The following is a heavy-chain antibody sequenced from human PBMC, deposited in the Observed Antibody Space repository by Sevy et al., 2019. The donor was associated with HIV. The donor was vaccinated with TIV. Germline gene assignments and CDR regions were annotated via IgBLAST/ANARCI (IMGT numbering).Heavy chain of an antibody. Sequence: GGSLRLSCAASGFTFSKYSMSWVRQPPGKGLEWVSTLSFGCGEINYADSVEGRFTISRDNSKSSVYLQMNNLRPEDTAVYYCAGEGCTKPHDYWGQGTLVTVSS. J-gene: IGHJ4*02. CDR1: GFTFSKYS. CDR3: AGEGCTKPHDY. D-gene: IGHD2-8*01. CDR2: LSFGCGEI. V-gene: IGHV3-23*01.